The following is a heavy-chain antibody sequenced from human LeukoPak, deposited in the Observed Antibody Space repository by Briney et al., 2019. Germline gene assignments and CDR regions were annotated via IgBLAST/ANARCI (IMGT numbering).Heavy chain of an antibody. CDR1: GFTFSSYA. Sequence: GGSLRLSCAASGFTFSSYAMHWVRQAPGKGLEWVAVISYDGSNKYYADSVKGRFTISRDNSKNTLYLQMNSLRAEDTAVYYCARDPGDYGFGWYFDLWGRGTLVTVSS. J-gene: IGHJ2*01. D-gene: IGHD4-17*01. CDR3: ARDPGDYGFGWYFDL. V-gene: IGHV3-30*04. CDR2: ISYDGSNK.